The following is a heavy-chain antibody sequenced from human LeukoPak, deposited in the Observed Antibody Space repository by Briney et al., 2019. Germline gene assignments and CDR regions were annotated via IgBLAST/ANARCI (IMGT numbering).Heavy chain of an antibody. V-gene: IGHV4-34*01. Sequence: SETLSLTCAVYGGSFSGYYWSWIRRPPGKGLEWIGEINHSGSTNYNPSLKSRVTISVDTSKNQFSLKLSSVTAADTAVYYCARDLIAVAGGPGVFYFDHWGQGTLVTVSS. CDR3: ARDLIAVAGGPGVFYFDH. CDR2: INHSGST. D-gene: IGHD6-19*01. J-gene: IGHJ4*02. CDR1: GGSFSGYY.